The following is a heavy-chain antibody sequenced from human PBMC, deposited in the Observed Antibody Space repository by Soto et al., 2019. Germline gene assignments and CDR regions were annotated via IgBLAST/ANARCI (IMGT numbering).Heavy chain of an antibody. D-gene: IGHD2-15*01. CDR1: GLALSTSGEA. CDR2: IYWDDDK. J-gene: IGHJ5*02. V-gene: IGHV2-5*02. Sequence: QITLKEPGPTLVKPTQTLTLTCSFSGLALSTSGEAGGWIRQPPGKDMEWLAPIYWDDDKLFNSTLKTRLTFAKDVSKKLLVLTPTTSSPEDTATITCGHNVAASPAGWFGPRGQDILVSVPS. CDR3: GHNVAASPAGWFGP.